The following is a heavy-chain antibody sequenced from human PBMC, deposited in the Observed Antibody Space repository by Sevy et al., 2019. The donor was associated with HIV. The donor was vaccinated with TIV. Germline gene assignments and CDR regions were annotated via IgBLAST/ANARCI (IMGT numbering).Heavy chain of an antibody. V-gene: IGHV4-34*01. J-gene: IGHJ3*02. CDR2: INHSGST. Sequence: SETLSLTCAVYGGSFSGYYWNWIRQPPGKGLEWIGEINHSGSTNYNPSLKSRVTISVDTSKNQFSLKLSSVTAADTAVYYCARHCTGTSCSHAFDIWGQGTMVTVSS. CDR1: GGSFSGYY. CDR3: ARHCTGTSCSHAFDI. D-gene: IGHD2-2*01.